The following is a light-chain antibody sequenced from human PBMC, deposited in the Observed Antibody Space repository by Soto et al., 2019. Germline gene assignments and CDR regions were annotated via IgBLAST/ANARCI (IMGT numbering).Light chain of an antibody. CDR2: GAS. CDR3: QQYGGSTRT. CDR1: QSVTTQ. J-gene: IGKJ1*01. V-gene: IGKV3-20*01. Sequence: GLTQSTSTLSLSAGDRATLSWRASQSVTTQLAWYQQKPGQAPRLIIHGASSRATGVPDGITGSGSGTDFTLSISRLEPEEFAVYYCQQYGGSTRTFGQGTKVDIK.